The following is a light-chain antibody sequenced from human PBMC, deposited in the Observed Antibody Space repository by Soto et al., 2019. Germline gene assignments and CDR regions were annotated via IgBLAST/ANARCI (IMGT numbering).Light chain of an antibody. V-gene: IGLV2-14*01. CDR3: SSSTSSSTLVV. J-gene: IGLJ1*01. CDR1: SSDVGGYNY. Sequence: QSVLTQPASVSGSPGQSITISCTGTSSDVGGYNYVSWYQQHPGKAPKLMISEVTNRPSGVSNRFYGSKSGNTASLTISGLQAEDEADFYCSSSTSSSTLVVFGTGTKVTVL. CDR2: EVT.